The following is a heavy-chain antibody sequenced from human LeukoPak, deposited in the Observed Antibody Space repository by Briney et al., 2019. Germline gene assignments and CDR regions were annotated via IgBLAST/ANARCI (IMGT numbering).Heavy chain of an antibody. CDR1: GFTFSSYS. CDR2: ISGSSSSYI. V-gene: IGHV3-21*01. J-gene: IGHJ4*02. D-gene: IGHD2-15*01. Sequence: GGSLRLSCAASGFTFSSYSMNWVRQAPGKGLEWVSSISGSSSSYIYYADSVKGRFTISRDNAKNSLYLQMNSLRAEDTALYYCARDVYCSGGSCYPLPDYWGQGTLVTVSS. CDR3: ARDVYCSGGSCYPLPDY.